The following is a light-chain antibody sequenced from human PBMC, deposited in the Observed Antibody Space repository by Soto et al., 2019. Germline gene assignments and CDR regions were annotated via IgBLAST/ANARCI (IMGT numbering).Light chain of an antibody. Sequence: DIQMTQSPSTLSASVGDRVTITCRASQSIGRWLAWYQQKPGKAPQALIYDASSLKSGVPSRFSGNGSGTEFTLTISSLQPDDFVTYYCQQYNTYSTFGQGTRLEIK. J-gene: IGKJ5*01. V-gene: IGKV1-5*01. CDR3: QQYNTYST. CDR2: DAS. CDR1: QSIGRW.